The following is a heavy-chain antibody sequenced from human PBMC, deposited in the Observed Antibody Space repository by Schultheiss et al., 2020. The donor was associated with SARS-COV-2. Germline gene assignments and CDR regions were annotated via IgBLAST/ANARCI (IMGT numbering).Heavy chain of an antibody. CDR1: GFTFNSNW. CDR2: ISSSSSYI. J-gene: IGHJ4*02. D-gene: IGHD6-19*01. CDR3: ARQYSSEGLNY. V-gene: IGHV3-21*01. Sequence: GGSLRLSCAASGFTFNSNWMSWVRQAPGKGLEWVSSISSSSSYIYYADSVKGRFTISRDNAKNSLYLQMNSLRAEDTAVYYCARQYSSEGLNYWGQGTLVTVSS.